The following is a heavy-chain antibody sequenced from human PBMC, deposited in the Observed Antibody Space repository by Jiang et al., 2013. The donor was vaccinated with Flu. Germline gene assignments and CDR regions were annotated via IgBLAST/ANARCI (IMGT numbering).Heavy chain of an antibody. CDR2: MNPNNGHT. V-gene: IGHV1-8*01. Sequence: QSGSELGKPGASVKVSCKASGYTFTDYHINWVRQATGRGLEWMGWMNPNNGHTDFAQKFQGRLSLTRDTSEGTAYMELSGLVSDDTAVYYCARGGIGARSAYWGQGTLVTVSS. CDR3: ARGGIGARSAY. D-gene: IGHD6-6*01. CDR1: GYTFTDYH. J-gene: IGHJ4*02.